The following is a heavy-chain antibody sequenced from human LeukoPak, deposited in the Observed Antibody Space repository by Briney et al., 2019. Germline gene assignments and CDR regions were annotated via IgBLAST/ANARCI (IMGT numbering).Heavy chain of an antibody. V-gene: IGHV3-30*14. J-gene: IGHJ4*02. CDR1: GFTFSLFA. D-gene: IGHD3-10*01. CDR3: ARAKPKNMVRGLIMRRESRYYFDY. Sequence: GGSLRLSCAASGFTFSLFAMHWVRQSPGKGLEWVAAISYDGKDKFYADSVKGRFTISRDNSKSTLYIQMNSLRAEDTAVYYCARAKPKNMVRGLIMRRESRYYFDYWGQGTLVTVSS. CDR2: ISYDGKDK.